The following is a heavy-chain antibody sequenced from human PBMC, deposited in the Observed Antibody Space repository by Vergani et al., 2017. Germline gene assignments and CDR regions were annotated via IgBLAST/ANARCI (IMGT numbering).Heavy chain of an antibody. CDR2: MNPNSGNT. V-gene: IGHV1-8*01. Sequence: QVQLVQSGAEVKKPGASVKVSCKASGYTFTSYDINWVRQATGQGLEWMGWMNPNSGNTGYAQKFQGRVTMTRNTSISTAYMELSSLRSEDTAVYYCARAKTGGKKLERPWFGPWGQGTLVTVSS. D-gene: IGHD1-1*01. J-gene: IGHJ5*02. CDR3: ARAKTGGKKLERPWFGP. CDR1: GYTFTSYD.